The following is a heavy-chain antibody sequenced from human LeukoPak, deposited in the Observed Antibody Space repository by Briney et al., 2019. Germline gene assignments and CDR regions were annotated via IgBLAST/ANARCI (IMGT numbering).Heavy chain of an antibody. V-gene: IGHV1-3*01. CDR1: GYTFTSYA. D-gene: IGHD6-19*01. CDR2: INAGNGNT. J-gene: IGHJ6*02. Sequence: ASVKVSCKASGYTFTSYAMHWVRQAPGQRLEWMGWINAGNGNTKYSQKFQGRVTITRDTSASTAYMELSSLRFEDTAVYYCATRRGGSGWSGSQYYYYGMDVWGQGTTVTVSS. CDR3: ATRRGGSGWSGSQYYYYGMDV.